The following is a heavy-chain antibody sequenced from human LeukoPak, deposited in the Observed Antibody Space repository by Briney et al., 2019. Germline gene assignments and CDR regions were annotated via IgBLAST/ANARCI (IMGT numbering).Heavy chain of an antibody. V-gene: IGHV1-2*06. D-gene: IGHD3-10*01. CDR1: GYTFTGYY. J-gene: IGHJ4*02. CDR2: INPNSGGT. Sequence: ASVKVSCKASGYTFTGYYMHWVPQAPGQGLEWMGRINPNSGGTNYAQKFQGRVTMTRDTSISTAYIELSRLRSDDTAVYYCARITDYYGSGVDYWGQGTLVTVSS. CDR3: ARITDYYGSGVDY.